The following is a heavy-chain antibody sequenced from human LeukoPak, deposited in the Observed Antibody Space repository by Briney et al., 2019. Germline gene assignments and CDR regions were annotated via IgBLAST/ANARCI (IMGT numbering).Heavy chain of an antibody. CDR1: GGSISSYY. J-gene: IGHJ5*02. Sequence: SETLSLTCTVSGGSISSYYWSWIRQPPGKGLEWIGYIYFSGSTNYNPSLKSRVTISVDTSKNQFSLKLASVTAADTAIYYCAKGAGGFSYYNWFDPWGQGTLVTVSS. V-gene: IGHV4-59*12. CDR2: IYFSGST. D-gene: IGHD5-18*01. CDR3: AKGAGGFSYYNWFDP.